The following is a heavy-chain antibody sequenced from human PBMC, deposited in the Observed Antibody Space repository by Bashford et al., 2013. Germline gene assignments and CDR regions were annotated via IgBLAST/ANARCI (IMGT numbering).Heavy chain of an antibody. V-gene: IGHV3-30*04. CDR2: ISYDGSNH. D-gene: IGHD1-14*01. CDR3: ARVGNSKTTPPKNYYYYYMDV. J-gene: IGHJ6*03. Sequence: VRQAPGKGLEWVAVISYDGSNHYYADSVKGRFTFSRDNSKNTLFLQMNYLRPEDTALYYCARVGNSKTTPPKNYYYYYMDVWGNGTTVTVSS.